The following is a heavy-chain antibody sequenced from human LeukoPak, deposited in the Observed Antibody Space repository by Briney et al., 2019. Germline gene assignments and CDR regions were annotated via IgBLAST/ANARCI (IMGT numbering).Heavy chain of an antibody. D-gene: IGHD4-17*01. Sequence: QTGGSLRLSCAASGFTFDDYAMHWVRQAPGKGLEWVSGISWNSGSIGYADSVKGRFTISRDNAKNSLYLQMNSLRAEGTALYYCAKDIASLVTTDAAFDIWGQGTMVTVSS. CDR3: AKDIASLVTTDAAFDI. J-gene: IGHJ3*02. V-gene: IGHV3-9*01. CDR1: GFTFDDYA. CDR2: ISWNSGSI.